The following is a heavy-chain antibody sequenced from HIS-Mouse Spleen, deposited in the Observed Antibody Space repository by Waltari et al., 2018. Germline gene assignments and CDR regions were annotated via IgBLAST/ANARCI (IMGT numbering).Heavy chain of an antibody. CDR1: VGPIGVIVSY. Sequence: QLQLQESGPGLLKPSEPLSFTGPVPVGPIGVIVSYWGWIRQPPGKGLEWIGSIYYRGGTYDNPALKSRVTISVDTSKNQFSLKLSSVTAADTAVYYCAREIPYSSSWYDWYFDLWGRGTLVTVSS. J-gene: IGHJ2*01. CDR2: IYYRGGT. CDR3: AREIPYSSSWYDWYFDL. D-gene: IGHD6-13*01. V-gene: IGHV4-39*07.